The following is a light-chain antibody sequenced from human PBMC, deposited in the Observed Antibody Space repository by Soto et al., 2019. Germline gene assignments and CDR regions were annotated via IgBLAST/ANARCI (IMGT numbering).Light chain of an antibody. CDR1: QSISDY. CDR3: QQFNAYPLT. CDR2: SAS. V-gene: IGKV1-9*01. J-gene: IGKJ4*01. Sequence: IQLTQTPSFLSASVGGTVTISFRASQSISDYLAWYQQKPAKAPKLLIYSASTFQSGVPSRFSGTASWTEFNLTISSLQHADLATYFCQQFNAYPLTFGGGTKLEIK.